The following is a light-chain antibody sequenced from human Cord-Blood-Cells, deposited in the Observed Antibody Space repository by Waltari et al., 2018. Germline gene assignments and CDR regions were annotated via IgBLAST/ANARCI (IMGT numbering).Light chain of an antibody. CDR1: SSNIRSHY. CDR3: AAWDDSLSGRV. J-gene: IGLJ2*01. Sequence: QSVLTQPPSASGTPGQRVTISCSGSSSNIRSHYVYWYQQLPGTAPKLLIYRNNQRPSGVPDRFSGSKSGTSASLAIRGLRSEDEADYYCAAWDDSLSGRVFGGGTKLTVL. CDR2: RNN. V-gene: IGLV1-47*01.